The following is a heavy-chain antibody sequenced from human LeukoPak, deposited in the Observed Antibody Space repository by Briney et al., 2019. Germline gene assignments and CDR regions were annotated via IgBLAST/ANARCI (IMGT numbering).Heavy chain of an antibody. V-gene: IGHV4-61*08. D-gene: IGHD3-22*01. CDR1: GGSISSGGYY. Sequence: PSETLSLTCAVSGGSISSGGYYWSWIRQPPGKGLEWIGYIYYSGSTNYNPSLKSRVTISVDTSKNQFSLKLSSVTAADTAVYYCARARYYYDSSGFLYYFDYWGQGTLVTVSS. CDR2: IYYSGST. J-gene: IGHJ4*02. CDR3: ARARYYYDSSGFLYYFDY.